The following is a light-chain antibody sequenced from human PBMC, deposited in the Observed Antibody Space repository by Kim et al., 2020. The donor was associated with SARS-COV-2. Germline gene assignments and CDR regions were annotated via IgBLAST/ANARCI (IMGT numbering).Light chain of an antibody. Sequence: GKTVTISCTRSSGSIADNFVQWFQQRPGSSPTTVIFEDGQRPSGVPDRFSGSIDRSSNSASLTISGLRTEDEADYYCQSGGSNNRVFGEGTQLTVL. CDR1: SGSIADNF. CDR2: EDG. CDR3: QSGGSNNRV. V-gene: IGLV6-57*01. J-gene: IGLJ3*02.